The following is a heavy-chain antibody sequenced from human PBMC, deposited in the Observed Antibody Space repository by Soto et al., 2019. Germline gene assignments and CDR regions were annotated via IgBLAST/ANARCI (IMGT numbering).Heavy chain of an antibody. V-gene: IGHV4-39*01. Sequence: QLQLQESGPGLVKPSETLSLTCTVSGGSISSSSYYWGWIRQPPGKGLEWIGSIYYSGSTYYNPSLKSRVTISVDTSKNQFSLTLSSVTAADTAVYYCAGHFLIRTTMIRVVIRVPDYVDVWGKGTTVTVSS. CDR1: GGSISSSSYY. CDR3: AGHFLIRTTMIRVVIRVPDYVDV. J-gene: IGHJ6*03. D-gene: IGHD3-10*01. CDR2: IYYSGST.